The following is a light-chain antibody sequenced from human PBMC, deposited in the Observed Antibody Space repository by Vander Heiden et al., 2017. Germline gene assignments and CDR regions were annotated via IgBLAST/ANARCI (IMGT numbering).Light chain of an antibody. CDR3: QQSNSIPHT. CDR2: TAS. CDR1: QSIGTY. Sequence: DIEMTQSPSSLSTSVGDRVTITCRASQSIGTYLNWYQQKPGKAAKLLIYTASSLQSGVPSRFSGIGSRTDGTDFTLTISSLQREDFATYYCQQSNSIPHTFGQGTKLEIK. V-gene: IGKV1-39*01. J-gene: IGKJ2*01.